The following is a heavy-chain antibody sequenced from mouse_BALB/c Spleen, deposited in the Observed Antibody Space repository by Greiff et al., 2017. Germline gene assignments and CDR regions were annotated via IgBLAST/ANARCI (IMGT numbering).Heavy chain of an antibody. CDR2: IDPFNGGT. V-gene: IGHV1S135*01. CDR3: ARPYYGSSSYYFDY. CDR1: GYSFTSYY. D-gene: IGHD1-1*01. J-gene: IGHJ2*01. Sequence: EVKLMESGPELMKPGASVKISCKASGYSFTSYYMHWVKQSHGKSLEWIGYIDPFNGGTSYNQKFKGKATLTVDKSSSTAYMHLSSLTSEDSAVYYCARPYYGSSSYYFDYWGQGTTLTVSS.